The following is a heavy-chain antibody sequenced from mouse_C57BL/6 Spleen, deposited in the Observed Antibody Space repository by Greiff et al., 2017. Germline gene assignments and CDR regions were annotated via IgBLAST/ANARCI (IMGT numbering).Heavy chain of an antibody. CDR3: ARTAGTGWYFDV. CDR1: GYAFSSSW. V-gene: IGHV1-82*01. J-gene: IGHJ1*03. Sequence: QVQLQQSGPELVKPGASVKISCKASGYAFSSSWMNWVKQRPGQGLEWIGRIYPGDGDTNYNGKFKGKATLTADQSSSPAYMQLSSLTSEDSAVYFCARTAGTGWYFDVWGTGTTVTVSS. CDR2: IYPGDGDT. D-gene: IGHD4-1*01.